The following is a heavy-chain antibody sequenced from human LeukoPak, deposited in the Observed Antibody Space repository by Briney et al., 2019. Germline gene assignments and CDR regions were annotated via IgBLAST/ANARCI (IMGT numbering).Heavy chain of an antibody. V-gene: IGHV4-34*01. CDR2: INHSGST. D-gene: IGHD3-22*01. CDR1: GGSFSGYY. J-gene: IGHJ3*02. Sequence: SETLSLTCAVYGGSFSGYYWSWIRQPPGKGLEWIGEINHSGSTNYNPSLKSRATISVDTSKNQFSLKLSSVTAADTAVYYCARVRAVAITMIVVNAFDIWGQGTMVTVSS. CDR3: ARVRAVAITMIVVNAFDI.